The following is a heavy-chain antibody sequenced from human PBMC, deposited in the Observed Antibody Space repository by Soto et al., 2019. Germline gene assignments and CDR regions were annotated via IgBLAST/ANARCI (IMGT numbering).Heavy chain of an antibody. J-gene: IGHJ4*02. V-gene: IGHV3-21*01. CDR2: FTTSSYYM. CDR1: GFIFSAYS. D-gene: IGHD4-17*01. CDR3: ARDLSSRGDYYFDY. Sequence: PGGSLRLSCAASGFIFSAYSMNWVRQAPGKGLEWVSSFTTSSYYMYYADSVKGRFTISRDNAKNSLYLQMNSLRAEDTAVYYCARDLSSRGDYYFDYWGQGTLVTVSS.